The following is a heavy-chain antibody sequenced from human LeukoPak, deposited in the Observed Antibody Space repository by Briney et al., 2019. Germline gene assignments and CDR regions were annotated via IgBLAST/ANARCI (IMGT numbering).Heavy chain of an antibody. CDR2: IYYSGST. CDR3: ARSMIVARAAFDI. V-gene: IGHV4-34*09. J-gene: IGHJ3*02. CDR1: GGSFSGYY. D-gene: IGHD3-22*01. Sequence: SETLSLTCAVYGGSFSGYYWSWIRQPPGKGLEWIGYIYYSGSTYYNPSLKSRVTISVDTSKNQFSLKLSSVTAADTAVYYCARSMIVARAAFDIWGQGTMVTVSS.